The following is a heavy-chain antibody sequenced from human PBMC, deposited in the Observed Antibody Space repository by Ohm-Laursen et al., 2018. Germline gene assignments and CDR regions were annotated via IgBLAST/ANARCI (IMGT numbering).Heavy chain of an antibody. D-gene: IGHD3-9*01. CDR3: ARDNYDILTENWFDP. CDR1: GGSISSYY. CDR2: IYASGIT. Sequence: SETLSLTCPVSGGSISSYYWSWIRQPAGKGLEWIGRIYASGITNYNPSLKSRVTMSVDTSKNQFSLKLNSVTAADTAVYYCARDNYDILTENWFDPWGRGTLVTVSS. J-gene: IGHJ5*02. V-gene: IGHV4-4*07.